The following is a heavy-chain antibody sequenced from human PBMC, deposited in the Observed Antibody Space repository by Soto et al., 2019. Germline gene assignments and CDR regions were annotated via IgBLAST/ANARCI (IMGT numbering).Heavy chain of an antibody. J-gene: IGHJ3*02. CDR2: IWYDGSNK. Sequence: GGSLRLSCAASGFTFSSYGMHWVRQAPGKGLEWVAVIWYDGSNKYYADSVKGRFTISRDNSKNTLYLQMNSLRAEDTAVYYCARDVPYDVDYYYGLDAFDIWGQGTMVTVSS. CDR3: ARDVPYDVDYYYGLDAFDI. V-gene: IGHV3-33*01. D-gene: IGHD3-22*01. CDR1: GFTFSSYG.